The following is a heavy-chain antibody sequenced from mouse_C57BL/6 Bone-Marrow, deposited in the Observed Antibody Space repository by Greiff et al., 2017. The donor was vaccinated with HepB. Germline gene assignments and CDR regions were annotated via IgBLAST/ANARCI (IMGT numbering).Heavy chain of an antibody. J-gene: IGHJ1*03. CDR3: ARGSIPWYFDV. CDR2: ISYDGSN. D-gene: IGHD2-12*01. Sequence: DVKLQESGPGLVKPSQSLSLTCSVTGYSITSGYYWNWIRQFPGNKLEWMGYISYDGSNNYNPSLKNRISITRDTSKNQFFLKLNSVTTEDTATYYCARGSIPWYFDVWGTGTTVTVSS. CDR1: GYSITSGYY. V-gene: IGHV3-6*01.